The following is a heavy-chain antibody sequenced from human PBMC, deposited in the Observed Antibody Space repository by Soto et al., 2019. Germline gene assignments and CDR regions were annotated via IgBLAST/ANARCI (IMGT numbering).Heavy chain of an antibody. D-gene: IGHD3-22*01. V-gene: IGHV3-48*01. Sequence: GGSLRLSCAASGFTFSRYSMNWVRQAPGKGLEWLSYISSSSSTIYYADSVKGRFTISRDNAKNSLYLQMNSLRAEDTAVYYCARHILYYDSSGYPDNWGQGTLVTVSS. CDR2: ISSSSSTI. CDR1: GFTFSRYS. CDR3: ARHILYYDSSGYPDN. J-gene: IGHJ4*02.